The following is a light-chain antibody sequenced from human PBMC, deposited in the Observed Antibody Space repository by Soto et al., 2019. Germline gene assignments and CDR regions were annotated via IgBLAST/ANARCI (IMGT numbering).Light chain of an antibody. CDR1: SSDVANY. Sequence: QSVLTQPASVSGSPGQSITISCTGTSSDVANYVSWYQQHPGKAPKLIIYEVSNRPSGVSNHFSGSKSGNTASPTISGLQAEDEADYYCTSYTSSVTGVFGTGTKLTVL. CDR2: EVS. V-gene: IGLV2-14*01. CDR3: TSYTSSVTGV. J-gene: IGLJ1*01.